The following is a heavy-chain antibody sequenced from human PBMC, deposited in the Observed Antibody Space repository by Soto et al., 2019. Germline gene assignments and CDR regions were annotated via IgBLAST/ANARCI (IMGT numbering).Heavy chain of an antibody. CDR2: ISAYNGDT. CDR3: ARSGAYCTSITCLFDSF. CDR1: GYTFTSYG. Sequence: QAQLVQSGGEVKKPGASVKVSYRASGYTFTSYGYAWVRQAPGQGLEWMGWISAYNGDTNYAQKFQDRVTLTTDTSTTTAHMELRNLGSDDTAVYYCARSGAYCTSITCLFDSFWGLGTLVTVSS. D-gene: IGHD2-8*01. V-gene: IGHV1-18*01. J-gene: IGHJ4*02.